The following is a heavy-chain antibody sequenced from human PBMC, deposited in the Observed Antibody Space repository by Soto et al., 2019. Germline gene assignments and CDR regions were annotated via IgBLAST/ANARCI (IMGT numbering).Heavy chain of an antibody. CDR3: ARVRSDDFWSGYYFDY. Sequence: GGSLRLSCAASGFTFSSYWMHWVRQAPGKGLVWVSRINSDGSSTSYADSVKGRFTISRDNAKNTLYLQMNSLRAEDTAVYYCARVRSDDFWSGYYFDYWGQGTLVTVSS. CDR1: GFTFSSYW. J-gene: IGHJ4*02. CDR2: INSDGSST. D-gene: IGHD3-3*01. V-gene: IGHV3-74*01.